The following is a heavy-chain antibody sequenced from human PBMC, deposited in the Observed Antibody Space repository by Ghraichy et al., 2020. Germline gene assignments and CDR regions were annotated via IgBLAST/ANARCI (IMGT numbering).Heavy chain of an antibody. J-gene: IGHJ4*02. CDR3: ARRTPPGYYYGSERGY. V-gene: IGHV4-34*01. Sequence: SETLSLTCAVYGGSFSGYYWSWIRQPPGKGLEWIGEINHSGSTNYNPSLKSRVTISVDTSKNQFSLKLSSVTAADTAVYYCARRTPPGYYYGSERGYWGQGTLVTVSS. CDR1: GGSFSGYY. CDR2: INHSGST. D-gene: IGHD3-10*01.